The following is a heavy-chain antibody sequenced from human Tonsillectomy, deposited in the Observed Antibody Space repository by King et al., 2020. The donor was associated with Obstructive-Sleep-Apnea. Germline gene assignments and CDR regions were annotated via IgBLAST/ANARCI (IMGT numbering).Heavy chain of an antibody. CDR2: INDGGGDT. Sequence: EVQLVESGGGLVRPGGSLRLSCVASGFTFSSNTMTWVRQAPGKGLEWVSRINDGGGDTYYADSVKGRFTISRDNSKSRLYLQMNSLRAEDTAIYYCAKDTIGILGQGRMVTVSS. J-gene: IGHJ3*02. V-gene: IGHV3-23*04. CDR1: GFTFSSNT. CDR3: AKDTIGI. D-gene: IGHD2-2*01.